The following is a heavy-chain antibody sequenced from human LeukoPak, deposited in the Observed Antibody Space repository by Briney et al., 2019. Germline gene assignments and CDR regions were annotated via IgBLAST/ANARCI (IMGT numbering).Heavy chain of an antibody. Sequence: SETLSLTCTVSGGSISSYYWSWIRQPPGKGLEWIGYIYYSGSTNYNPSLKSRVTISVDTSKNQFSLKLSSVTAADTAVYYCARVIEVAGNRVFDYWGQGTLVTVSS. CDR1: GGSISSYY. V-gene: IGHV4-59*01. CDR2: IYYSGST. CDR3: ARVIEVAGNRVFDY. D-gene: IGHD6-19*01. J-gene: IGHJ4*02.